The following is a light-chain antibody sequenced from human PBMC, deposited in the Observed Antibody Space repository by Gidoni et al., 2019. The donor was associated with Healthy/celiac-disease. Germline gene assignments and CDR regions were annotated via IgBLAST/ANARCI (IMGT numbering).Light chain of an antibody. J-gene: IGKJ1*01. CDR3: QHYNNYPWT. CDR1: QPIHNW. CDR2: DAS. V-gene: IGKV1-5*01. Sequence: DIQMTQSPSTLSASVGDRVTITCRASQPIHNWLAWYQQKPGNAPKLLISDASSLENWVPSRFSGSGSGTEFTRTITSLQPDDSATYYCQHYNNYPWTFGQGTKVEI.